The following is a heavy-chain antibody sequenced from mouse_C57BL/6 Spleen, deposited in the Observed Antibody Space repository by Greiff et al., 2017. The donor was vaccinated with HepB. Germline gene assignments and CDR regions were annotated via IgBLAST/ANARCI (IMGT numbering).Heavy chain of an antibody. CDR3: ARYRDWYFDV. V-gene: IGHV7-3*01. CDR2: IRNKANGYTT. J-gene: IGHJ1*03. CDR1: GFTFTDYY. Sequence: EVMLVESGGGLVQPGGSLSLSCAASGFTFTDYYMSWVRQPPGKALEWLGFIRNKANGYTTEYSASVKGRFTISRDNSQSILYLQMNALGAEDSATYYGARYRDWYFDVWGTGTTVTVSS.